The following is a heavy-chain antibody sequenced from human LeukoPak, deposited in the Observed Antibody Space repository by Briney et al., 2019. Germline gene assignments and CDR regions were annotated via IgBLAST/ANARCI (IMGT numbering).Heavy chain of an antibody. D-gene: IGHD1-7*01. CDR3: ARWEIRGTAHQLDY. CDR2: IKVDGSES. CDR1: GFTFSSYW. J-gene: IGHJ4*02. Sequence: GGSLRLSCAASGFTFSSYWMTWVRQALGKGLEWVANIKVDGSESYYADSVMGRFTISRDNAKNSMHLQMNSLRAEDTAVYYCARWEIRGTAHQLDYWGQGTLVTVSS. V-gene: IGHV3-7*01.